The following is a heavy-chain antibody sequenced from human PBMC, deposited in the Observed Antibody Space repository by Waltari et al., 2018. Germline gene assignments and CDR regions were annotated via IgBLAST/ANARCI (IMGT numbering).Heavy chain of an antibody. CDR1: GYTFTTYY. D-gene: IGHD2-15*01. V-gene: IGHV1-46*03. J-gene: IGHJ5*02. CDR3: AGVAVTATRVGWFDP. Sequence: QVQLVQSGAEVKKPGASVKVSCKASGYTFTTYYMHWVRQAPGQGLEWMGIITPSGGSTTDEQKFQCRITRTRDTSTSTVYLELSSLRSEDTAVYYCAGVAVTATRVGWFDPWGLGTLVTVSS. CDR2: ITPSGGST.